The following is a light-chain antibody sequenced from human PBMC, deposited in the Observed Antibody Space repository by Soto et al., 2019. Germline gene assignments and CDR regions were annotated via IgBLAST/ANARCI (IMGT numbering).Light chain of an antibody. CDR1: QAIRND. CDR2: CSC. V-gene: IGKV1-17*01. CDR3: RQHNVFPRT. J-gene: IGKJ1*01. Sequence: DIQMTQSPSSLSASVGDRVTITCRASQAIRNDLAWYQQKPGRAPKRLIYCSCSLQSGVPSSFSGRGSGTEFTLTCSSLQPEDFANYYFRQHNVFPRTFGQGTKVEIK.